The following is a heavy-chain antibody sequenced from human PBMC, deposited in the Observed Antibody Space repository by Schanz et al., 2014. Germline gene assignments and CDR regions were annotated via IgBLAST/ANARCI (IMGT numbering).Heavy chain of an antibody. J-gene: IGHJ6*03. Sequence: QVQLVQSEAEVKKPGSSVKVSCKASGYTFSTYPINWLRQAPGQGLEWMGRIIPIHGIVNYAQRFQDRVRITADKSTSTAYMELTSLRSEDTAVYYCAGTYCSSTSCYTGYYYMDVWGKGTTVTVSS. V-gene: IGHV1-69*02. CDR3: AGTYCSSTSCYTGYYYMDV. CDR2: IIPIHGIV. CDR1: GYTFSTYP. D-gene: IGHD2-2*02.